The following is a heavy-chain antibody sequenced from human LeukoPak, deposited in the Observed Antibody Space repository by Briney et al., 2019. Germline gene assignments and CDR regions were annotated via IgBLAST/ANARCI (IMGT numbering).Heavy chain of an antibody. Sequence: SETLSLTCTVSGYSISSGYYWGWIRQPPGKGLEWIGSIYHSGSTYYNPSLKSRVTISVDTSKNQFSLRLSSVTAADTAVYYCARVPGDWGQGTLVTVSP. CDR1: GYSISSGYY. D-gene: IGHD7-27*01. V-gene: IGHV4-38-2*02. CDR2: IYHSGST. CDR3: ARVPGD. J-gene: IGHJ4*02.